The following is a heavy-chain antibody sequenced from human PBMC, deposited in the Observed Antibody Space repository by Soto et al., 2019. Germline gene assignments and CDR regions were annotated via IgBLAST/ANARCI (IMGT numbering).Heavy chain of an antibody. Sequence: ASVKVSCKASGYTFTSYGISWVRQAPGQGLEGMGWISAYNGNTNYAQKLKGRVTMTTQPSTSTASMELRSLRSAHTAVYYCARLGVVVVAASASYYYYGMDVWRQGTTVTVSS. J-gene: IGHJ6*02. D-gene: IGHD2-15*01. V-gene: IGHV1-18*01. CDR3: ARLGVVVVAASASYYYYGMDV. CDR2: ISAYNGNT. CDR1: GYTFTSYG.